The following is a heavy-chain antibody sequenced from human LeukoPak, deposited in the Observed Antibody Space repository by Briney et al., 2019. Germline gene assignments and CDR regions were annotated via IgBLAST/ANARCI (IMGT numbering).Heavy chain of an antibody. J-gene: IGHJ3*02. Sequence: GSSVKVSCKASGGTFSSYAINWVRQATGQGLEWMGWMNPNSGNTGYAQKFQGRVTMTRNTSISTAYMELSSLRSDDTAVYYCARVRGGAPSLVAAFHIWGQGTMVTVSS. CDR3: ARVRGGAPSLVAAFHI. CDR1: GGTFSSYA. V-gene: IGHV1-8*02. CDR2: MNPNSGNT. D-gene: IGHD4-23*01.